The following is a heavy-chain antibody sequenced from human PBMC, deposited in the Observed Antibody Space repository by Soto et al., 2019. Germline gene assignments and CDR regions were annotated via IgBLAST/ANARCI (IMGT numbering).Heavy chain of an antibody. CDR3: ARRVYGDYLDY. CDR2: IYYTGSN. V-gene: IGHV4-39*01. J-gene: IGHJ4*02. D-gene: IGHD4-17*01. Sequence: QLQLQESGPGLVKPSETLSLTCSVSGGSISSSSYYWGWIRQPPGKGLEWIGSIYYTGSNYYNPSPKGRVPISVDTSKNQFSLILSSVTAADTAVYYCARRVYGDYLDYWGQGTLVTVSS. CDR1: GGSISSSSYY.